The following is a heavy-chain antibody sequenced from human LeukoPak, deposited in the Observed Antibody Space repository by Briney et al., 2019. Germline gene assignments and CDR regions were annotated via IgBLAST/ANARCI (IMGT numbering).Heavy chain of an antibody. D-gene: IGHD3-10*01. J-gene: IGHJ4*02. CDR1: GFTFSSYG. CDR2: ISYDGSNK. Sequence: SGGSLRLSCTASGFTFSSYGMHWVRQAPGKGLEWVAAISYDGSNKNYADSVKGRFTISRDNSKNTLYLQMNSLRAEDTAVYYCARDYKFQGSYPDYWGQGTLVTVSS. CDR3: ARDYKFQGSYPDY. V-gene: IGHV3-30*03.